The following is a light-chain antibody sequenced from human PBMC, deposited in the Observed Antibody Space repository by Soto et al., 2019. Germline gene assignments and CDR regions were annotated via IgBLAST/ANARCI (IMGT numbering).Light chain of an antibody. CDR3: HQFGASLLT. CDR1: QSVSSSY. V-gene: IGKV3-20*01. Sequence: EIVLTQSPGTLSLSPGERATLSCRASQSVSSSYLAWYQQKPGQAPRLLIYGASSRATGIPDRFSGSGSGTDFPLTISRLEPEDFAVYYCHQFGASLLTCGGGPRVDIK. J-gene: IGKJ4*01. CDR2: GAS.